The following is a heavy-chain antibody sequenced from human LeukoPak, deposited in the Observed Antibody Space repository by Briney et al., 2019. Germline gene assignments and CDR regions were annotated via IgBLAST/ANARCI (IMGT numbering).Heavy chain of an antibody. D-gene: IGHD2-8*01. CDR1: GXXFSDVW. J-gene: IGHJ4*02. CDR3: TTGLGSENYWWDRH. Sequence: GGSLRXXCVXSGXXFSDVWMNWVRQAPGKGLEWVGRIKRNADGGTTDYAGPVKDRFIISRDDSKNTLFLQMSSLKSEDTALYYCTTGLGSENYWWDRHWGQGTLVTVSS. CDR2: IKRNADGGTT. V-gene: IGHV3-15*07.